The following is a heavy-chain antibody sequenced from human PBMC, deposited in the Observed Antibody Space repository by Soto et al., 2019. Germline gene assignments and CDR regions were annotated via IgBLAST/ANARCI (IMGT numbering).Heavy chain of an antibody. V-gene: IGHV4-34*01. CDR3: SRVSTVTTFSRWFDP. J-gene: IGHJ5*02. CDR1: GGSFSGYY. Sequence: QVQLQQWGAGLLKPSETLSLTCAVYGGSFSGYYWSWIRQPPGKGLEWIGEINHSGSTNYNPSLTSRVTISVDKSKNQFSQRLSCVNAADTAAYYCSRVSTVTTFSRWFDPWGQVTLVTVSS. D-gene: IGHD4-17*01. CDR2: INHSGST.